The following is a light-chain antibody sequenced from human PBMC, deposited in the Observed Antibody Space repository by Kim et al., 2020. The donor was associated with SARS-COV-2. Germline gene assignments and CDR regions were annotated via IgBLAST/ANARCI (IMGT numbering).Light chain of an antibody. V-gene: IGKV3-15*01. CDR3: QQYHNWPPVT. CDR2: GAS. J-gene: IGKJ5*01. Sequence: EIVMTQSPDTLSVSPGERATLSCRASKNIGSALAWYHHKPGQAPRLLIYGASVRATGIPARFSGSGSGTDFTLTISSLQSEDYAVYYCQQYHNWPPVTFGQGTRLEIK. CDR1: KNIGSA.